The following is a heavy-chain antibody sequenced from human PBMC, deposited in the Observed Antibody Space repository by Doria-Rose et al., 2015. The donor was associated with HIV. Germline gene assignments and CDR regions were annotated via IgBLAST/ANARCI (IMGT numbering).Heavy chain of an antibody. D-gene: IGHD6-13*01. CDR1: GVSLSSPGMG. Sequence: QESGPVLVKPTETLTLTCTVSGVSLSSPGMGVSWIRQPPGKALEWLANILSDDERSDKTALKSRLTISRVTSKSQVVRTMTDMDPVDTATYYCARIKSSRWYHKYYFDFWGQGTLVIVSA. V-gene: IGHV2-26*01. J-gene: IGHJ4*02. CDR3: ARIKSSRWYHKYYFDF. CDR2: ILSDDER.